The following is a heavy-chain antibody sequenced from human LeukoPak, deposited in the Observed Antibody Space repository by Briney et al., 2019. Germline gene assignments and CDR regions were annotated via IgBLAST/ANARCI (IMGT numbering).Heavy chain of an antibody. V-gene: IGHV4-31*03. Sequence: SETLSLTCTVSGGSISSGGYYWSWIRQHPGKGLEWIGYIYYSGSTYYNPSLKSRVTISVDTSKNQFSLKLSSVTAADTAVYYCAGKATMGTYFDYWGQGTLVTVSS. D-gene: IGHD5-12*01. CDR3: AGKATMGTYFDY. J-gene: IGHJ4*02. CDR1: GGSISSGGYY. CDR2: IYYSGST.